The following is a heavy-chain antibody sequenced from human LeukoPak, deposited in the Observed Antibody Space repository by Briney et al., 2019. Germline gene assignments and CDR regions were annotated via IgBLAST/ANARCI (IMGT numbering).Heavy chain of an antibody. D-gene: IGHD3-3*01. V-gene: IGHV3-23*01. CDR1: GFTFSSYA. Sequence: GGSLRLSCAASGFTFSSYAMSWVRQAPGKGLEWVSAISGSGGSTYYADSVKGRFTISRDNSKNTLYLQMNNLRAEDTAVYYCAKVPSPFGVVRYFDYWGQGTLVTVSS. J-gene: IGHJ4*02. CDR3: AKVPSPFGVVRYFDY. CDR2: ISGSGGST.